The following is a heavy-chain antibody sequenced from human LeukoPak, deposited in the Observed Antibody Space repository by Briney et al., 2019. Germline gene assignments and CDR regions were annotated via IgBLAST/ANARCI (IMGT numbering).Heavy chain of an antibody. CDR2: ISSSSSYT. J-gene: IGHJ4*02. D-gene: IGHD3-22*01. CDR1: GFTFSDYY. CDR3: ARDGRRHYDSSGYYWFDY. V-gene: IGHV3-11*05. Sequence: PGGSLRLSCAASGFTFSDYYMSWIRQAPGKGLEWVSYISSSSSYTNYADSVKGRFTISRDNAKNSLYLQMNSLRAEDTAVYYCARDGRRHYDSSGYYWFDYWGQGTLVTVSS.